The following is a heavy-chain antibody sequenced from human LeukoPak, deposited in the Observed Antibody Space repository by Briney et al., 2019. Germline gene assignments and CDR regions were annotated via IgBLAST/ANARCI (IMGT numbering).Heavy chain of an antibody. CDR1: GGSISSSNW. CDR3: ARDLYIVVVPAGYWYFDL. Sequence: SETLSLTCAVSGGSISSSNWWSWVRQPPGKGLEWIGEIYHSGSTNYSPSPKSRVTISVDKSKNQFSLKLSSVTAADTAVYYCARDLYIVVVPAGYWYFDLWGRGTLVTVSS. V-gene: IGHV4-4*02. J-gene: IGHJ2*01. CDR2: IYHSGST. D-gene: IGHD2-2*01.